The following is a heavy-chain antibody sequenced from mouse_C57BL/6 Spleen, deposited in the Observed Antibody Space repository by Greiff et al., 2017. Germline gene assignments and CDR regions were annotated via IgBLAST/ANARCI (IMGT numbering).Heavy chain of an antibody. J-gene: IGHJ4*01. CDR1: GFTFSDYY. CDR2: ISNGGGST. Sequence: EVQGVESGGGLVQPGGSLKLSCAASGFTFSDYYMYWVRQTPGKGLEWVAYISNGGGSTYYPDTVKGRFTISRDNSKNTPYMQMSSLKSEDTAMYYCARQCRAMDYWGQGTSVTVSS. V-gene: IGHV5-12*01. CDR3: ARQCRAMDY.